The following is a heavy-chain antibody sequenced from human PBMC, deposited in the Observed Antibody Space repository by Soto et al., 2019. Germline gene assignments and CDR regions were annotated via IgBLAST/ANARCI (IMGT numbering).Heavy chain of an antibody. CDR3: ARGVNSYVLYYFDY. V-gene: IGHV4-59*01. D-gene: IGHD3-16*01. Sequence: QVQLQESGPGLVKPSETLSLTCTVSGGSISSYYWSWIRQPPGKGLEWIGYIYYSGSTNYNPSLKSRVTISVDTSKNQFSLKLSSVTAADTAVYYCARGVNSYVLYYFDYWGQGTLVTVSS. J-gene: IGHJ4*02. CDR2: IYYSGST. CDR1: GGSISSYY.